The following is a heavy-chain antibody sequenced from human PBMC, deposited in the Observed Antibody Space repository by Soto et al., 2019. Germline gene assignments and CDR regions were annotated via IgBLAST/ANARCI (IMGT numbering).Heavy chain of an antibody. J-gene: IGHJ5*02. D-gene: IGHD6-13*01. V-gene: IGHV1-2*04. CDR2: INPNSGGT. CDR3: ARAGGASSWTNWFDP. Sequence: ASVKVSCKASGYTFTGYYMHWVRQAPGQGLEWMGWINPNSGGTNYAQKFQGWVTMTRDTSISTAYMELSRLRSDDTAVYYCARAGGASSWTNWFDPWGQGTLVTVSS. CDR1: GYTFTGYY.